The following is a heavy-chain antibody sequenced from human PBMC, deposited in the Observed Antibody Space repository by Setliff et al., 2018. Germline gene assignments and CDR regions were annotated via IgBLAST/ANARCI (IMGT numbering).Heavy chain of an antibody. CDR2: IYYSGST. CDR3: AREAGYYDSSGPVGVPYYYYMDV. V-gene: IGHV4-31*03. D-gene: IGHD3-22*01. CDR1: GGSISSGGYY. J-gene: IGHJ6*03. Sequence: SETLSLTCTVSGGSISSGGYYWSWIRQHPGRGLEWTGYIYYSGSTYYNPSLKSRVTISVDTSKNQFSLKLSSVTAADTAVYYCAREAGYYDSSGPVGVPYYYYMDVWGKGTTVTVSS.